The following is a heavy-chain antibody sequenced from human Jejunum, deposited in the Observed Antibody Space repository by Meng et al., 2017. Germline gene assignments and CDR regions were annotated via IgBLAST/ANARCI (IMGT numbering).Heavy chain of an antibody. Sequence: GGSLRLSCVASGFTFSNYDVHWVRQAPGKGLEWVALISFDGDNKYYADSVKGRFTISRDNSRNTQYLQMSSLRAEDTAVYYCARPRTHFSGSYSFDSWGHGARVTVSS. CDR2: ISFDGDNK. D-gene: IGHD1-26*01. J-gene: IGHJ4*01. CDR3: ARPRTHFSGSYSFDS. V-gene: IGHV3-30*15. CDR1: GFTFSNYD.